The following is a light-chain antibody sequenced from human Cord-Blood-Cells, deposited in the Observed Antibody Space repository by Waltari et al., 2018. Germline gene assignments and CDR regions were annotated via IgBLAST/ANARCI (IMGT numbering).Light chain of an antibody. CDR3: CSYAGSYTYWV. V-gene: IGLV2-11*01. J-gene: IGLJ3*02. CDR2: DVS. Sequence: QSALTQPRSVSGSPGQSVTISCTGTSSDVGGYNYVSWYQQHPGKAPKLMIYDVSKRPSGVPDHFSGSKSGNTASLTISGLQAEDEADYYCCSYAGSYTYWVFGGGTKLTVL. CDR1: SSDVGGYNY.